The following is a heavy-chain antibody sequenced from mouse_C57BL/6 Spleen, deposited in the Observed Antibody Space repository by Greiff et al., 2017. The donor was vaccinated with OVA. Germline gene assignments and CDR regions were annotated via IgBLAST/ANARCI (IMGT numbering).Heavy chain of an antibody. V-gene: IGHV1-81*01. CDR2: IYPRSGNT. CDR3: ARSRDYYGSSWYFDV. CDR1: GYTFTSSG. D-gene: IGHD1-1*01. Sequence: QVQLQQSGAELARPGASVKLSCKASGYTFTSSGISWVKQRPGQGLEWIGEIYPRSGNTYYNEKFKGKATLTADKSSSTAYMELRSLTSEDSAVYFCARSRDYYGSSWYFDVWGTGTTVTVSS. J-gene: IGHJ1*03.